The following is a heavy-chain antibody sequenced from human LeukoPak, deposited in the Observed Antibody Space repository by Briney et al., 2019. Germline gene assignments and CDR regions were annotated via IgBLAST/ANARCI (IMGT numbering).Heavy chain of an antibody. D-gene: IGHD5-24*01. CDR2: IKHGGFT. CDR1: GGSFSDFY. V-gene: IGHV4-34*01. J-gene: IGHJ4*02. CDR3: ARGLGEGYPDY. Sequence: SETLSLTCAVHGGSFSDFYRTWKRQPPGKELEWIGEIKHGGFTSYHPSLRSRVTMSEDTSSNQFSLNLTSVTAADTAVYYCARGLGEGYPDYWGPGTLVTVSS.